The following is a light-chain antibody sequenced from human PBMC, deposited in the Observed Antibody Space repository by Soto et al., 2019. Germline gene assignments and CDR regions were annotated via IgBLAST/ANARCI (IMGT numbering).Light chain of an antibody. J-gene: IGLJ1*01. CDR3: QSYDSSLSALYV. CDR1: SSNIGAGYD. CDR2: GNS. V-gene: IGLV1-40*01. Sequence: ALTQPPSVSGAPGQRVTISCTGSSSNIGAGYDVHWYQQLPGTAPKLLIYGNSNRPSGVPDRFSGSKSGTSASLAITGLQAEDEADYYCQSYDSSLSALYVFGTGTKVTVL.